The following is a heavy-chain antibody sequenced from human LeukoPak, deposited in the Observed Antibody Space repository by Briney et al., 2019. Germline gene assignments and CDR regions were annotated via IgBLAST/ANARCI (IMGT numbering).Heavy chain of an antibody. Sequence: ASVKVSCKASGYTFTSYGISWVRQAPGQGLEWMGWISAYNGNTNYAQKLQGRVTMNTDTSTSTAYMELRSLRSDDTAVYYCARGPRPGYCSGGSCEGWFDPWGQGTLVTVSS. J-gene: IGHJ5*02. CDR1: GYTFTSYG. V-gene: IGHV1-18*04. D-gene: IGHD2-15*01. CDR2: ISAYNGNT. CDR3: ARGPRPGYCSGGSCEGWFDP.